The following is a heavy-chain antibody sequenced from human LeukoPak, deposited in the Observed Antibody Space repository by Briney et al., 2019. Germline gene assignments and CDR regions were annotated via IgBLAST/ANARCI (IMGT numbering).Heavy chain of an antibody. V-gene: IGHV3-23*01. D-gene: IGHD3-3*01. CDR2: ISGSGGTT. Sequence: PGGSLRLSCTASGFTFSSYAMSWVRQAPGKGLEWVSAISGSGGTTYYADSVKGRFTISRDNSKNTLYLQMNSLRAEDTAVYYCAKSFWGTYYSPFDYWGQGTLVTVSS. CDR3: AKSFWGTYYSPFDY. CDR1: GFTFSSYA. J-gene: IGHJ4*02.